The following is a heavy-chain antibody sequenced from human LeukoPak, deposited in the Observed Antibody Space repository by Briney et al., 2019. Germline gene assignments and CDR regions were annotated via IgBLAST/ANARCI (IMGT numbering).Heavy chain of an antibody. CDR2: ISSSSSYI. Sequence: GGSLRLSCAASGFTFSSYSMNWVRQAPGKGLEWVSSISSSSSYIYYADPVKGRFTISRDNAKNSLYLQMNSLRAEDTAVYYCVTSWNRQQRDYWGQGILVTVSS. D-gene: IGHD1-1*01. CDR1: GFTFSSYS. V-gene: IGHV3-21*01. CDR3: VTSWNRQQRDY. J-gene: IGHJ4*02.